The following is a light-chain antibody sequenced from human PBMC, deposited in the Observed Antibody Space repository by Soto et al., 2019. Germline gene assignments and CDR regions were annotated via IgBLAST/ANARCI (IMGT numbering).Light chain of an antibody. CDR2: DVH. CDR3: SSYTASTPFYV. CDR1: RTDVDGHDY. J-gene: IGLJ1*01. V-gene: IGLV2-14*03. Sequence: QSVLAQPASVSGSPGQSLTISCTGARTDVDGHDYVSWYQQHPGQAPKLIIFDVHNRPSGVSSRFSGSKSGDTASLTISGLRAEDDGDYYCSSYTASTPFYVFGTGPKVTVL.